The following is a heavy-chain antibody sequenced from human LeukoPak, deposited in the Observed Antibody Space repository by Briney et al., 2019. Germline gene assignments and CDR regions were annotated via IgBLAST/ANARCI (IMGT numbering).Heavy chain of an antibody. CDR3: AKDREGYVSSGMDV. CDR1: GFSFDDYA. Sequence: GRSLRLSCAASGFSFDDYAMHWVRQAPGKGLEWVSGISWNSGSIGHADSVKGRFTISRDNAKSSLYLQMNGLRAEDTALYYCAKDREGYVSSGMDVWGQGTTVTVSS. V-gene: IGHV3-9*01. J-gene: IGHJ6*02. D-gene: IGHD3-10*02. CDR2: ISWNSGSI.